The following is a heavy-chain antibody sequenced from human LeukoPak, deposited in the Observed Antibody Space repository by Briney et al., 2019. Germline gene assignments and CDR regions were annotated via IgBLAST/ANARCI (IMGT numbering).Heavy chain of an antibody. CDR3: ALNMVGGQIFDF. V-gene: IGHV3-7*01. CDR2: IKRHGSET. CDR1: GFTFSDYW. J-gene: IGHJ4*02. D-gene: IGHD3-10*01. Sequence: PGGSLRLSCAASGFTFSDYWMTWVRQAPGKGLEWVADIKRHGSETHYGDSVKGRFTISRDNAKNSLYLQMNSLRAEDTAVYYCALNMVGGQIFDFWGRGTLVTVSS.